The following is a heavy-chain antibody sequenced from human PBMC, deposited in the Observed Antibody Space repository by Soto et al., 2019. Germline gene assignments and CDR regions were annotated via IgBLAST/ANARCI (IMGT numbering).Heavy chain of an antibody. Sequence: GGSLRLSCAASGFTFISYDMRWVLQAPWKGLERVSTISGSGGSTYYADSVKGRFTVSRANTRNSLYLQMNSLRAEDTAVYYCAEVVEMTTMQTHWGQGDQVSVTP. CDR1: GFTFISYD. V-gene: IGHV3-23*01. J-gene: IGHJ4*01. CDR3: AEVVEMTTMQTH. D-gene: IGHD4-4*01. CDR2: ISGSGGST.